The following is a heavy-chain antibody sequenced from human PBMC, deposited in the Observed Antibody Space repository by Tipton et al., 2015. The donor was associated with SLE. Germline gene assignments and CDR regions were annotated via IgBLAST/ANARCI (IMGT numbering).Heavy chain of an antibody. D-gene: IGHD6-13*01. CDR2: IYYSGST. J-gene: IGHJ3*02. CDR1: GGSISSSSYY. V-gene: IGHV4-61*05. Sequence: TLSLTCTVSGGSISSSSYYWGWIRQPPGKGLEWIGYIYYSGSTNYNPSLKSRVTISVDTSKNQFSLKLSSVTAADTAVYYCARGDSSTGDIWGQGTMVTVSS. CDR3: ARGDSSTGDI.